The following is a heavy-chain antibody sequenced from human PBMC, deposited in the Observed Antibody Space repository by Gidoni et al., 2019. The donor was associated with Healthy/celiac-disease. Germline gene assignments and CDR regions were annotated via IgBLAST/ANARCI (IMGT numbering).Heavy chain of an antibody. CDR1: GGSISSGSYY. CDR2: IYTRGST. J-gene: IGHJ5*02. V-gene: IGHV4-61*02. CDR3: ARSFFWSGYYGWFDP. D-gene: IGHD3-3*01. Sequence: QVQLQESGPGLVKPSQTLSLTCTVSGGSISSGSYYWSWLRQPAGKGLEWIGRIYTRGSTNYNPSLKSRVTMSVDTSKNQFSLKLSSVTAADTAVYYCARSFFWSGYYGWFDPWGQGTLVTVSS.